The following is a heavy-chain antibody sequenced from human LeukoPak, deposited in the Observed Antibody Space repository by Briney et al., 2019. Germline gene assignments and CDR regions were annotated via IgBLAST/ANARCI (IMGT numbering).Heavy chain of an antibody. CDR2: ISGSAGGT. CDR1: GFILSSYM. CDR3: TKDPLDY. Sequence: GGSLRLSCVASGFILSSYMMSWVRQAPGKGLEWVSSISGSAGGTFYSDSVRGRFTISRDSPKNTLYLQMSSLRVEDTALYYCTKDPLDYWGQGTLVTVSS. V-gene: IGHV3-23*01. J-gene: IGHJ4*02.